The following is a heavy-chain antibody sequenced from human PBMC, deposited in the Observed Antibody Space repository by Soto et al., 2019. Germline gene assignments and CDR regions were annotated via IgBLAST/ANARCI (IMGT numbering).Heavy chain of an antibody. Sequence: SETLSLTCTVSGGSISSGGYYWSWIRQHPGKGLEWIGYIYYSGSTYYNPSLKSRVTISVDTSKNQFSLKLSSVTAADTAVYYCARDVTMVRGVIITWHSFEPWGQGTLVTVSS. V-gene: IGHV4-31*03. CDR2: IYYSGST. CDR1: GGSISSGGYY. CDR3: ARDVTMVRGVIITWHSFEP. J-gene: IGHJ5*02. D-gene: IGHD3-10*01.